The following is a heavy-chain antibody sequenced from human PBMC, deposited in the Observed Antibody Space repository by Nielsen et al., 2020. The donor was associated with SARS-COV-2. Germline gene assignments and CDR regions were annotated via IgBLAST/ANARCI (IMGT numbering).Heavy chain of an antibody. CDR3: AREGEDGSGSYYNVWYFDY. D-gene: IGHD3-10*01. CDR2: INHSGST. J-gene: IGHJ4*02. CDR1: GGSFSGYY. Sequence: SETLSPTCAVYGGSFSGYYWSWIRQPPGKGLEWIGEINHSGSTNYNPSLKSRVTISVDTSKNQFSLKLSSVTAADTAVYYCAREGEDGSGSYYNVWYFDYWGQGTLVTVSS. V-gene: IGHV4-34*01.